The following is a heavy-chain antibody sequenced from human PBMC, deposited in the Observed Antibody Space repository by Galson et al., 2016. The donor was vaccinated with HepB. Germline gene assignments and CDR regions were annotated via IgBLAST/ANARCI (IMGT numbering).Heavy chain of an antibody. CDR1: GGTFNSFA. J-gene: IGHJ3*02. CDR2: IIPIFGRA. V-gene: IGHV1-69*13. Sequence: SVKVSCKASGGTFNSFAISWVRQAPGQGLEWMGGIIPIFGRANYAHKFQARVTITADESTGTAYMELTSLRSEDTAVYYCATPSEDYDNSGIMAEAFDIWGQGTMVTVSS. CDR3: ATPSEDYDNSGIMAEAFDI. D-gene: IGHD3-22*01.